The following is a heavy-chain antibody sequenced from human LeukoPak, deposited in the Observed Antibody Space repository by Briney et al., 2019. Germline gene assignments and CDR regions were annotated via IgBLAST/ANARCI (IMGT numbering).Heavy chain of an antibody. CDR2: IYYSGST. V-gene: IGHV4-59*01. Sequence: SETLSLTCTVSGGSISSYYWNWIRQPPGKGLEWIGYIYYSGSTNYNPSLKSRVTISVDTSKNQFSLKLSSVTAADTAVYYCARGDYAYGSGSYPNWFDPWGQGTLVTVSS. CDR1: GGSISSYY. D-gene: IGHD3-10*01. J-gene: IGHJ5*02. CDR3: ARGDYAYGSGSYPNWFDP.